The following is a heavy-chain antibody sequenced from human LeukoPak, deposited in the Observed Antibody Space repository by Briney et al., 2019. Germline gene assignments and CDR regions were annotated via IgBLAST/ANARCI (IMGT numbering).Heavy chain of an antibody. CDR1: GGSISSYY. V-gene: IGHV4-34*01. CDR3: ARGPRTAGWTYYYDSSGYHSMSDFDY. Sequence: SETLSLTCTVSGGSISSYYWSWIRQPPGNGLEWIGEINHSGSTNYNPSLKSRVTISVDTSKNQFSLKLSSVTAADTAVYYCARGPRTAGWTYYYDSSGYHSMSDFDYWGQGTLVTVSS. D-gene: IGHD3-22*01. CDR2: INHSGST. J-gene: IGHJ4*02.